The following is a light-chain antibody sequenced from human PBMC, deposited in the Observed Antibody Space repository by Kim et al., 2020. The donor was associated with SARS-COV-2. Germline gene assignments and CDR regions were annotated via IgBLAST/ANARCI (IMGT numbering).Light chain of an antibody. V-gene: IGKV1-33*01. CDR1: QGIKKC. CDR2: DAS. J-gene: IGKJ3*01. Sequence: DIQMTQSPPSLSASVRDRVTITCQASQGIKKCLHWYQQTPGKAPKLLIYDASNLEAGVPSRFSGSGSGTDFTLTISSLQPEDIATYYCQQCDDLPFTFGPGTKVDIK. CDR3: QQCDDLPFT.